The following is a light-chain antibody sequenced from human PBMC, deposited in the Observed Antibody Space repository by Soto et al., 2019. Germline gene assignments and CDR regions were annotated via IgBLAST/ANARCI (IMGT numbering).Light chain of an antibody. CDR3: QQYSERWT. V-gene: IGKV3-15*01. CDR1: QSVYSN. CDR2: GAS. Sequence: VVMTQSPATLSVSPGEKATLSCRASQSVYSNLAWYQQKPDQAPRLLISGASTRATGIPARFSGSGSGTEFTLTISSLQSEDFAVYFCQQYSERWTFGQGTKVEIK. J-gene: IGKJ1*01.